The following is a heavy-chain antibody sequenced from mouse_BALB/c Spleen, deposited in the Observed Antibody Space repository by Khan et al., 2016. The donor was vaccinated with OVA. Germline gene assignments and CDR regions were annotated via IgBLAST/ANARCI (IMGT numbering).Heavy chain of an antibody. CDR2: IRYSGST. CDR1: GYSITSGYG. V-gene: IGHV3-1*02. J-gene: IGHJ2*03. CDR3: VKAAKIID. D-gene: IGHD6-1*01. Sequence: EVQLVESGPGLGKPSQTLSLTCTVTGYSITSGYGWNLIRQFPGNKPEWMGYIRYSGSTNYDPSLKRRISITRDTSKYQFILLLNSVTTEATATYNSVKAAKIIDLGLGTSRTVS.